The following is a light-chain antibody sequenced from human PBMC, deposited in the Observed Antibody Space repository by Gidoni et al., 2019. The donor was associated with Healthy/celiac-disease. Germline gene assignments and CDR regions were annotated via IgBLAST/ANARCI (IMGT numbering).Light chain of an antibody. V-gene: IGKV4-1*01. CDR3: QQYYSTPYT. Sequence: DIVMTQSPASLAVSLGERATIHCKSSQSVLYSSNNKNYLAWYQQKPGHPPKLLLYGASTRESGVPYRFSGSGSGTDFTLTISSLQAEDVAVYYCQQYYSTPYTFGQGTKLEIK. CDR2: GAS. CDR1: QSVLYSSNNKNY. J-gene: IGKJ2*01.